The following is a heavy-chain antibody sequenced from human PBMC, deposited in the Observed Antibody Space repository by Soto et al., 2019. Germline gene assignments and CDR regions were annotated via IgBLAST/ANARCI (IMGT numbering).Heavy chain of an antibody. J-gene: IGHJ3*02. D-gene: IGHD2-21*01. V-gene: IGHV4-34*01. CDR3: ARPIVASKGSFHI. CDR2: INHSGTT. CDR1: GGSFSGYY. Sequence: SETLSLTCAVYGGSFSGYYWSWIRQPPGKGLEWIGTINHSGTTNYNPSLKSRATISVDTSKNQFSLKLSSVTAADTAVYYCARPIVASKGSFHIWGQGTMVTVSS.